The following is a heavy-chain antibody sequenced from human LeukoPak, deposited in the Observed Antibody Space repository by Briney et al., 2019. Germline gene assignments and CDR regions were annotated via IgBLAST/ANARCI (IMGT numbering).Heavy chain of an antibody. Sequence: SVKVSCKASGGTFSSYTISWVRQAPGQGLEWMGGIIPIFGTANYAQKLQGRVTMTTDTSTSTAYMELRSLRSDDTAVYYCARARSGSYSYWGQGTLVTVSS. D-gene: IGHD1-26*01. CDR3: ARARSGSYSY. J-gene: IGHJ4*02. CDR2: IIPIFGTA. CDR1: GGTFSSYT. V-gene: IGHV1-69*05.